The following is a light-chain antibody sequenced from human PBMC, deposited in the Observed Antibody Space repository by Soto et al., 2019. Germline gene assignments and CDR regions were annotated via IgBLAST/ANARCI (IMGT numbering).Light chain of an antibody. CDR1: QSVTNSY. J-gene: IGKJ1*01. CDR2: GAS. Sequence: EIVLTQSPGTLSLSPGERATLSCRASQSVTNSYLAWYQQKPGQAPRLFIYGASRRATGIPDRFSGSGSGADFTLTIRRLEPEDFAVYYCQQYGSSPRTFGQGTKVEIK. V-gene: IGKV3-20*01. CDR3: QQYGSSPRT.